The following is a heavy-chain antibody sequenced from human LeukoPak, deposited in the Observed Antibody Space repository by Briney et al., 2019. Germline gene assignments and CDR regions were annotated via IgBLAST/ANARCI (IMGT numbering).Heavy chain of an antibody. Sequence: GGSLRLSCAASGFTFSTYGMHWVRQAPGKGLEWVAVLWYDGSNEFYADSVKGRFTVSRDNAKNSLYLQMNSLRAEDTAVYYCARGESWAFDFWGQGTLVTVSS. CDR2: LWYDGSNE. CDR3: ARGESWAFDF. D-gene: IGHD1-26*01. CDR1: GFTFSTYG. J-gene: IGHJ4*02. V-gene: IGHV3-33*01.